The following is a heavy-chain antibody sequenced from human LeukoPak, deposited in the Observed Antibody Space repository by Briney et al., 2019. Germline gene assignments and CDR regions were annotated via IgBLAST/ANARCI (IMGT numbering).Heavy chain of an antibody. CDR1: GGSFSGYY. J-gene: IGHJ3*02. Sequence: KTSETLSLTCAVYGGSFSGYYWSWIRQPPGRGLEWIGEINHSGSTNYNPSLKSRVTMSVDTSKNQFSLKLSSVTAADTAVYYCARVVYSSSWYRGAFDIWGQGTMVTVSS. CDR3: ARVVYSSSWYRGAFDI. D-gene: IGHD6-13*01. CDR2: INHSGST. V-gene: IGHV4-34*01.